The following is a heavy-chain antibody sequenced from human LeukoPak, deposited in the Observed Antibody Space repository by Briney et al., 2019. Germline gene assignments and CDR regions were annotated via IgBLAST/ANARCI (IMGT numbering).Heavy chain of an antibody. J-gene: IGHJ4*02. V-gene: IGHV4-34*01. Sequence: SETLSLTCAVYGGSFSGYYWSWIRQPPGKGLEWIGEINHSGSTNYNPSLKSRVTISVDTSKNQFSLKLNSVTAADAAVYFCASHYSSGSYRYTGSFDSWGQGNVVTVSS. CDR2: INHSGST. CDR1: GGSFSGYY. D-gene: IGHD3-16*02. CDR3: ASHYSSGSYRYTGSFDS.